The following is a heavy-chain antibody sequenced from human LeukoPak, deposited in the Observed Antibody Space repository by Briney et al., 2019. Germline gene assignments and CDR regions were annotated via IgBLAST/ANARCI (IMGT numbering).Heavy chain of an antibody. CDR3: AGGPYDSSRFDY. CDR1: GGTFSSYA. J-gene: IGHJ4*02. CDR2: IIPIFGTA. Sequence: GSSVKVSCKASGGTFSSYAISWVRQAPGQGLEWMGRIIPIFGTANYAQKFQGRVTITTDESASTAYMELSSLRSEDTAVYYCAGGPYDSSRFDYWGQGTLVTVSS. D-gene: IGHD3-22*01. V-gene: IGHV1-69*05.